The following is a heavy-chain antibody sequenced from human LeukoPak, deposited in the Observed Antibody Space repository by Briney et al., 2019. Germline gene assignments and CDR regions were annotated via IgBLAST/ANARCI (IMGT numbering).Heavy chain of an antibody. CDR3: ARGPYSYGDAFDI. Sequence: GGSLRLSCAASGFTFSSYGMHWVRQAPGKGLEWVAVIWYDGSNKYYADSVKGRFTISRDNSKNTLYLQMNSLRAEDTAVYYCARGPYSYGDAFDIWGQGTMVTVSS. V-gene: IGHV3-33*01. CDR1: GFTFSSYG. CDR2: IWYDGSNK. J-gene: IGHJ3*02. D-gene: IGHD5-18*01.